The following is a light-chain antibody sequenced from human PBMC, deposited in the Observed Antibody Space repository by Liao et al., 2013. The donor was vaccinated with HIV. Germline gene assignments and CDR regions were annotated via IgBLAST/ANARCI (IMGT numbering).Light chain of an antibody. Sequence: SYAVTQPPSVSVSPGQTASITCSGDRLGDKYACWYQQKPGQSPLLVMYQDDKRPSGIPERFSGSNSGNTATLTISGTQAMDEADYYCQAWDATATAYVFGTGTKVTVL. CDR2: QDD. J-gene: IGLJ1*01. CDR1: RLGDKY. CDR3: QAWDATATAYV. V-gene: IGLV3-1*01.